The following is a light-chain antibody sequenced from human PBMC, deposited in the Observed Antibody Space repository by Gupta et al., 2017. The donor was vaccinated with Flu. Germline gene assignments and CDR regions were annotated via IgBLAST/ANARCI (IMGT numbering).Light chain of an antibody. V-gene: IGKV3-20*01. CDR2: GAS. J-gene: IGKJ2*01. CDR3: QRYGSSPSYT. Sequence: IVLTQSPGSLSLSPGEGATLTCRASQTVAGSFLAWYQQQPGQAPRLLIYGASTRAPGIPDRFSGSGSGTDFTLTITRLEPEDFALYDCQRYGSSPSYTFGQGTKLEI. CDR1: QTVAGSF.